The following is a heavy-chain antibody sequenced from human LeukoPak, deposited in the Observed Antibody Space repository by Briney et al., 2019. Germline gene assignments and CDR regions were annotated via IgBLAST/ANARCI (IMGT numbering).Heavy chain of an antibody. V-gene: IGHV3-23*01. CDR1: GFTFSSYT. D-gene: IGHD3-22*01. Sequence: GGSLRLSCAASGFTFSSYTMSWVRQAPGKGLEWVSDISSSGGSTYYADSVKGRFTISRDNSKNTLYLQMNSLRAEDTAVYYCAIVPGSGYDWGQGTLVTVSS. CDR2: ISSSGGST. J-gene: IGHJ4*02. CDR3: AIVPGSGYD.